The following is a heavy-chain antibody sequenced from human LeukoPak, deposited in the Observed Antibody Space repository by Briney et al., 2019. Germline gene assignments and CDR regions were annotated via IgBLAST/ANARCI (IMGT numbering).Heavy chain of an antibody. CDR3: ARDTGTISGGNWFDP. J-gene: IGHJ5*02. D-gene: IGHD1-1*01. CDR2: IYYSGST. Sequence: SETLSLTCTVSGGSISSSSYYWGWIRQPPGKGLEWIGSIYYSGSTYYNPSLKSRVTISVDTSKNQFSLKLSSVTAADTAVYYCARDTGTISGGNWFDPWGQGTLVTVSS. V-gene: IGHV4-39*07. CDR1: GGSISSSSYY.